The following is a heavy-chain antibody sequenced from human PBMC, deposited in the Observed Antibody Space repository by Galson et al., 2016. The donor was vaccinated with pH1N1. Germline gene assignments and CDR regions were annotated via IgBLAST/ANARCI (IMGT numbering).Heavy chain of an antibody. CDR3: ASRLGSSWSFDM. J-gene: IGHJ3*02. Sequence: QSGAEVKKPGESLKISCKGPGYTYWIAWVRQMPGKGLELMGIIYPGDSDTTYSPSFQGQVTISADKSISTAYLQGSSLKASDTATYYCASRLGSSWSFDMWGQGTMVTVSS. CDR2: IYPGDSDT. CDR1: GYTYW. D-gene: IGHD5/OR15-5a*01. V-gene: IGHV5-51*01.